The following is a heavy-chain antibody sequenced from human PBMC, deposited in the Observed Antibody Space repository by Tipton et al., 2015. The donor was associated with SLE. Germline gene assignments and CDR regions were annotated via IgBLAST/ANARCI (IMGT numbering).Heavy chain of an antibody. CDR3: ARGNKRTRGHDMVRGRLVPAYYNSYIDV. J-gene: IGHJ6*03. CDR2: IPYSGNT. CDR1: GGSISRRSYY. D-gene: IGHD3-10*01. V-gene: IGHV4-39*02. Sequence: TLSLTCTVSGGSISRRSYYWGWLRQPPGKGREWIGSIPYSGNTYYNPSLKSRVNISVDTSKNQVSLQLNSVTAPDTAVYYCARGNKRTRGHDMVRGRLVPAYYNSYIDVWGKGTTVTVSS.